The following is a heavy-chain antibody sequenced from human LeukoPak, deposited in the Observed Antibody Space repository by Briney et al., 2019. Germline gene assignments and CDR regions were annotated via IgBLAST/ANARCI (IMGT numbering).Heavy chain of an antibody. CDR2: IWYDGSNK. J-gene: IGHJ6*02. D-gene: IGHD2-2*01. Sequence: GGSLRLSCAASGFTFSSYGMHWVRQAPGKGLEWVAVIWYDGSNKYYADSVKGRFTISRDNSKNTLYLQMNSLRAEDTAVYYCARDIVVVPAAAPSRYYYDGMDVWGQGTTVTVSS. CDR3: ARDIVVVPAAAPSRYYYDGMDV. CDR1: GFTFSSYG. V-gene: IGHV3-33*01.